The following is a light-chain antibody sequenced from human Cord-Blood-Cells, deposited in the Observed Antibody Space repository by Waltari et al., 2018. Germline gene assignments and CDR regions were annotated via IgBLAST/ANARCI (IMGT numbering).Light chain of an antibody. Sequence: EDVMTQSPLSLPVPLGQPASISCRSSQSLVDRDGNTYLNWFQQRPGQSPRRLIYQVSNRDSGVPDRFSGSGSGTDFTLKISRVEAEDVGVYYGMQGTHWPPYTFGQGTKLEIK. J-gene: IGKJ2*01. CDR2: QVS. V-gene: IGKV2-30*01. CDR3: MQGTHWPPYT. CDR1: QSLVDRDGNTY.